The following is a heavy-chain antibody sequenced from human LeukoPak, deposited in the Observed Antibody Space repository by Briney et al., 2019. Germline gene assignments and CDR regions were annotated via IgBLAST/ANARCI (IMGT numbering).Heavy chain of an antibody. J-gene: IGHJ4*02. Sequence: GGSLRLSCAASGFTFNSYAMSWVRQAPGKGLEWVSYISSSGSSIYSADSVKGRFTISRDNAKNSLYLLLNSLRAEDTAVYYCARDFGSCSGGECDYFDYWGQGTLVTVSS. CDR1: GFTFNSYA. D-gene: IGHD2-15*01. CDR3: ARDFGSCSGGECDYFDY. CDR2: ISSSGSSI. V-gene: IGHV3-48*03.